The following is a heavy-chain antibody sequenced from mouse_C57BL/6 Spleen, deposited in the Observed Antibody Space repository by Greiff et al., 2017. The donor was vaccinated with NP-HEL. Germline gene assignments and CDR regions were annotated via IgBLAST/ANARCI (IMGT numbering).Heavy chain of an antibody. CDR1: GYSFTGYY. Sequence: EVQLQQSGPELVKPGASVKISCKASGYSFTGYYMNWVKQSPEKSLEWIGEINPSTGGTTYNQKFKAKATLTVDKSSSTAYMQLKSLTSEDSAVYYCARTVYYDYDQFAYWGQGTLVTVSA. V-gene: IGHV1-42*01. CDR3: ARTVYYDYDQFAY. J-gene: IGHJ3*01. D-gene: IGHD2-4*01. CDR2: INPSTGGT.